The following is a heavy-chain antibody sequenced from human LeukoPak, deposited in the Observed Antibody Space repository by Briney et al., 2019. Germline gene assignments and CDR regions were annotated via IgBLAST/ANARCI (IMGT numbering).Heavy chain of an antibody. V-gene: IGHV3-30*09. CDR1: GFTFSSYA. Sequence: GGSLRLSCAASGFTFSSYAMHWVRQAPGKGLEWVAVISDDGSNKYQADSVKGRFAISRDNSKNTLYLQMNSLRTEDTSVYFCARTIGNGYNYFDYWGQGILVTVSS. D-gene: IGHD5-24*01. CDR3: ARTIGNGYNYFDY. J-gene: IGHJ4*02. CDR2: ISDDGSNK.